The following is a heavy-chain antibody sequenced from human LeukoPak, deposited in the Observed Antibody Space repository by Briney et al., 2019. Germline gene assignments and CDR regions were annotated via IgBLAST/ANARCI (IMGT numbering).Heavy chain of an antibody. D-gene: IGHD3-9*01. J-gene: IGHJ4*02. Sequence: SQTLSLTCAISGDSVSSSSAVWNWIRQSPSRGLEWLGRTYYRSKWYNDYAVSVKSRITINQETSKNQFSLQLNSVTPEDTAVYYCARGYYDILTGYYPFDYWGQGTLVTVSS. CDR1: GDSVSSSSAV. CDR3: ARGYYDILTGYYPFDY. V-gene: IGHV6-1*01. CDR2: TYYRSKWYN.